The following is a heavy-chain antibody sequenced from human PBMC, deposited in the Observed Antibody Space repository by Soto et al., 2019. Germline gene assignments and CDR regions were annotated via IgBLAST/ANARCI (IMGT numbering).Heavy chain of an antibody. V-gene: IGHV2-26*01. CDR3: ARIRVEYYDILTGYYFDY. J-gene: IGHJ4*02. CDR2: IFSNDEK. D-gene: IGHD3-9*01. Sequence: QVTLKESGPVLVKPTETLTLTCTVSGFSLSNARMGVSWIRQPPGKALEWLAHIFSNDEKSYSTSLKSRFTVSKDTSKSQVVLTMTNMDPVDTATYYCARIRVEYYDILTGYYFDYWGQGTLVTVSS. CDR1: GFSLSNARMG.